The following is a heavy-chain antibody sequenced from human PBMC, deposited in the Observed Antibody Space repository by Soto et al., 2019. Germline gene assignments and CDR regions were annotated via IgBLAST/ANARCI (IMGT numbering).Heavy chain of an antibody. Sequence: SETLSLTCTVYGRSFSGYYWTRIRQPPGKGPEWIGEINHSGSTNYNPSLKSRVTISVDTSKNQFSLKLSSVTAADTAVYYCARGHSTQRWLSNYPRFEYWGQGTPVTVS. J-gene: IGHJ4*02. D-gene: IGHD5-12*01. CDR1: GRSFSGYY. CDR2: INHSGST. V-gene: IGHV4-34*01. CDR3: ARGHSTQRWLSNYPRFEY.